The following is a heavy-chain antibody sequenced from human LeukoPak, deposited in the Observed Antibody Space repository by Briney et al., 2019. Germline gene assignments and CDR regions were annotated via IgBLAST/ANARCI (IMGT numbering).Heavy chain of an antibody. CDR1: GFTVSSNY. Sequence: PGGSLRLSCAASGFTVSSNYMTWVRQAPGKGLEWVSVIYSGGSTYYADSVKGRFTISRDNSKNTLYLQMNSLRAEDTAVYYCARGGRYDSSGYLHYFDYWGQGTLVTVSS. D-gene: IGHD3-22*01. V-gene: IGHV3-53*05. J-gene: IGHJ4*02. CDR2: IYSGGST. CDR3: ARGGRYDSSGYLHYFDY.